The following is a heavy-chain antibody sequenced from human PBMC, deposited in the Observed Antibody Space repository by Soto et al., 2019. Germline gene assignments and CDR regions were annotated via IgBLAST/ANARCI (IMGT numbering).Heavy chain of an antibody. CDR3: AKEMIASTLADFFDY. D-gene: IGHD2-21*01. Sequence: EVQLLESGGGLIQPGGSLRLSSEASGFTFSNYGMTWVRLAPGKGLEWVSTISGSGGRTFYADPVKGRFTISRDNSKNTLYLQMKSLRAEDTAVYYCAKEMIASTLADFFDYWGQGTLVTVSS. V-gene: IGHV3-23*01. CDR2: ISGSGGRT. J-gene: IGHJ4*02. CDR1: GFTFSNYG.